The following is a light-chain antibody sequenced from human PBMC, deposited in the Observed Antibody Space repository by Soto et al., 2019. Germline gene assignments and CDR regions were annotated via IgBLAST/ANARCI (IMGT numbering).Light chain of an antibody. Sequence: QSALTQPASVSGSPGQSITISCTGTSSDIGGYNYVSWYQQHPGKATKLMIYDVSSRPSGVSNRFSGSKSGNTASLTISGLQAEDEADYYCSSFTSSSTVIFGGGTKLTVL. CDR2: DVS. CDR1: SSDIGGYNY. CDR3: SSFTSSSTVI. J-gene: IGLJ2*01. V-gene: IGLV2-14*01.